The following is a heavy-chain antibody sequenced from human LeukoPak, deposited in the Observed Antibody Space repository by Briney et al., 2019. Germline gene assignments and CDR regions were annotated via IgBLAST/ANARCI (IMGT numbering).Heavy chain of an antibody. V-gene: IGHV3-30*18. J-gene: IGHJ4*02. CDR3: AKSSTVDY. D-gene: IGHD4-17*01. Sequence: GGSLRLSCAASGFTFSSYGMHWVRQAPGKGLEWVAVISYDGSNKYYADSVKGRFTVSRDNSKNTLYLQMNSLRAEDTAVYYCAKSSTVDYWGQGTLVTVSS. CDR1: GFTFSSYG. CDR2: ISYDGSNK.